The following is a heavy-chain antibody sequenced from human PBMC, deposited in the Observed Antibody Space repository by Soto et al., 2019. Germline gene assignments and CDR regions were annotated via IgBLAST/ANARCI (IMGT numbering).Heavy chain of an antibody. J-gene: IGHJ4*02. D-gene: IGHD1-1*01. CDR3: ARDLGTGTDF. CDR2: IYHSGAT. CDR1: GDSISSSNW. Sequence: QVQLQESGPGLVKPSGTLSLTCAVSGDSISSSNWWSWVRQAPGKGLEWIGEIYHSGATTHNPSLKRRATRSVDPSKNHFSLKLTSVTAADTAVYCFARDLGTGTDFRGRGTLVTVAS. V-gene: IGHV4-4*01.